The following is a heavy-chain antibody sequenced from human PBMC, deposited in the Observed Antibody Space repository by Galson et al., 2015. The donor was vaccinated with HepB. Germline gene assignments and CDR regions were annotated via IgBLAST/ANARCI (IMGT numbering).Heavy chain of an antibody. V-gene: IGHV3-21*06. Sequence: SLRLSCAASEFTFSTYSMNWVRQAPGKGLEWVSSISSRSNYIYYADSVKGRFTISRDNAKNSLYLQMNSLRGEDTGVYYCVRNQGQLIGKADFWGQGTLVTVSS. CDR1: EFTFSTYS. J-gene: IGHJ4*02. D-gene: IGHD6-6*01. CDR3: VRNQGQLIGKADF. CDR2: ISSRSNYI.